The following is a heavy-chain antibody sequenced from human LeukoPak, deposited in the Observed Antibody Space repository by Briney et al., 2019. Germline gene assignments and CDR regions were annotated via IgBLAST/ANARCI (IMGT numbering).Heavy chain of an antibody. CDR1: GSTVSSYG. Sequence: GGSLRPACAAFGSTVSSYGMNWGRQAAGKGLGWGSYISISASTIYYADSVKGRFTISRDNTKNSLYLQMNSLTAEDTAVYYCAREGSPSSGFDYWGQGTLVTVSS. D-gene: IGHD1-26*01. CDR3: AREGSPSSGFDY. V-gene: IGHV3-48*03. J-gene: IGHJ4*02. CDR2: ISISASTI.